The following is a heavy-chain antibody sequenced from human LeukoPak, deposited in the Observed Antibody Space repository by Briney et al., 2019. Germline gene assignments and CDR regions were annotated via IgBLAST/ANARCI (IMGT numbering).Heavy chain of an antibody. J-gene: IGHJ3*02. Sequence: PGGSLRLSCAASGFTFSNYWMHWVRQAPGKGLVWVTRINSDGSSTRYADSVKGRFTISRDNAKNSLYLQMNSLRAEDMALYHCAKDSGSGSWHDAFDIWGQGTMVTVSS. V-gene: IGHV3-74*01. D-gene: IGHD3-10*01. CDR2: INSDGSST. CDR1: GFTFSNYW. CDR3: AKDSGSGSWHDAFDI.